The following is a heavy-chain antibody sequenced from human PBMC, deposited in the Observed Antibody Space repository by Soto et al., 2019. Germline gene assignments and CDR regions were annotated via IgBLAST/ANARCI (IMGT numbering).Heavy chain of an antibody. CDR3: ARSGELLQTFDS. Sequence: GGSLRLSCAASGFTFSSYSTNWVRQAPGKGLEWVSLITGNSEYKYYAGSVKGRFTVSRDNAKNSLYLQMNSLTVEDTAVYYCARSGELLQTFDSWGQGTLVTVSS. D-gene: IGHD1-26*01. CDR2: ITGNSEYK. CDR1: GFTFSSYS. V-gene: IGHV3-21*06. J-gene: IGHJ4*02.